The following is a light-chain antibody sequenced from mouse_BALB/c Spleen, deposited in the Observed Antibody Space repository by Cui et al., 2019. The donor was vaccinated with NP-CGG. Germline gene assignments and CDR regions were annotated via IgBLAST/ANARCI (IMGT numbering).Light chain of an antibody. Sequence: QAIVPHDSALTTSPGETVTLTCRSSTGAVTTSNYANWVQEKPDHLFTGLIGGTNNRVPGVSARFSGSLIGDKAALTITGAQTEDEAIYFCALWYSNHWVFGGGTKLTVL. CDR1: TGAVTTSNY. CDR2: GTN. V-gene: IGLV1*01. J-gene: IGLJ1*01. CDR3: ALWYSNHWV.